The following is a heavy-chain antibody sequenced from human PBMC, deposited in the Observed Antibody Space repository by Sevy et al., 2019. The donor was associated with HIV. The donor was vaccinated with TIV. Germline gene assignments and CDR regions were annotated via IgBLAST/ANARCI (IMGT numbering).Heavy chain of an antibody. CDR1: GFTVSSNY. Sequence: GGSLRLSCAASGFTVSSNYMSWVRQAPGKGLEWVSVIYSGGSTYYADSGKGRFTISRDNSKNTLYLQMNSLRAEDTAVYYWARAGDIVATTSADAFDIWGQGTMVTVSS. J-gene: IGHJ3*02. CDR3: ARAGDIVATTSADAFDI. D-gene: IGHD5-12*01. CDR2: IYSGGST. V-gene: IGHV3-53*01.